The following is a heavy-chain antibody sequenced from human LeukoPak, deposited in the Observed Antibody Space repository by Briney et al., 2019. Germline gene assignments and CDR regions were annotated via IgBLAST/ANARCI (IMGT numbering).Heavy chain of an antibody. D-gene: IGHD2-2*01. CDR1: GGFFSGYY. Sequence: SETLSLTCAVYGGFFSGYYWSWIRQPPGKGLEWIGEINHSGSTNYNPSLKSRVTISVGTSKNQFSLKLSSVTAADTAVYYCARGNVRGYCSSTSCRRPQNWFDPWGQGTLVTVSS. J-gene: IGHJ5*02. CDR3: ARGNVRGYCSSTSCRRPQNWFDP. V-gene: IGHV4-34*01. CDR2: INHSGST.